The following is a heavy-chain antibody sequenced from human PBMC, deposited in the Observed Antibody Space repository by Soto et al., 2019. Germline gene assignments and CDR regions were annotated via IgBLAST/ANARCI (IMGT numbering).Heavy chain of an antibody. D-gene: IGHD2-15*01. V-gene: IGHV5-51*01. CDR2: IYPGDSDT. CDR3: ARPRSYGGNIFDY. Sequence: PGESLKISCKGSGYGFTSYWIGWVRQMPGKGLEWMGIIYPGDSDTRYSPSFQGQVTISADKSISTTYLQWSSLKASDTAIYYCARPRSYGGNIFDYWGQGTLVTVS. J-gene: IGHJ4*02. CDR1: GYGFTSYW.